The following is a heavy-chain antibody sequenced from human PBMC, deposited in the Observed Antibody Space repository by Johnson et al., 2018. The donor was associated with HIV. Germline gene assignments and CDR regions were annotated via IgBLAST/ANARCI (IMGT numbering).Heavy chain of an antibody. CDR3: ARGAPEDIVVVPAAFDI. CDR2: IYSGGST. D-gene: IGHD2-2*01. J-gene: IGHJ3*02. Sequence: VQLVESGGGLIQPGGSLRLSCAASGFTVSSNYMSWVRQAPGKGLEWVSVIYSGGSTGYADSVKGRFTISRDNAKNSLYLQMNSLRAEDTALYYCARGAPEDIVVVPAAFDIWGQGTTVTVSS. V-gene: IGHV3-53*01. CDR1: GFTVSSNY.